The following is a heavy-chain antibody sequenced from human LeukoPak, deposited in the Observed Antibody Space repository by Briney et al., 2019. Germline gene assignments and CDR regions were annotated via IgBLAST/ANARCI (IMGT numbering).Heavy chain of an antibody. Sequence: PGGSLRLSCAASGFTFSDYYMSWIRQAPGKGLEWVSYISSSGSTIYYADSVKGRFTISRDNAKNSLYLQMNSLRAEDTAVYYCARAHYDFWSGTFLWDAFDIWGQGTMVTVSS. J-gene: IGHJ3*02. V-gene: IGHV3-11*04. D-gene: IGHD3-3*01. CDR2: ISSSGSTI. CDR1: GFTFSDYY. CDR3: ARAHYDFWSGTFLWDAFDI.